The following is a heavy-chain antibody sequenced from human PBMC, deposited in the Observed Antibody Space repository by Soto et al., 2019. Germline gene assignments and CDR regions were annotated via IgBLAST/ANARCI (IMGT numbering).Heavy chain of an antibody. J-gene: IGHJ6*02. CDR2: IFSIDEK. CDR3: ARIEDVVLPVVTGWRHYYRGLDV. Sequence: QVTLKESGPVLVKPTETLTLTCTVSGFSLSNARMGVSWIRQPPGRALEWPAHIFSIDEKSYSTSLKTRLTSSEVPSKSQLVLTMTDMDAVDTATYSCARIEDVVLPVVTGWRHYYRGLDVWGQGTTVTVSS. V-gene: IGHV2-26*01. D-gene: IGHD2-8*01. CDR1: GFSLSNARMG.